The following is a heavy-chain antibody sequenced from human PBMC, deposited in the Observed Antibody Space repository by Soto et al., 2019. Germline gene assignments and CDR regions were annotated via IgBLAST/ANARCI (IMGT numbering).Heavy chain of an antibody. D-gene: IGHD2-2*01. CDR3: AHRTGYQLLFDAFDI. Sequence: QITLKESGPPLVKPTQTLTLTCTFSGFSLSTSEVGVGWIRQPPGKALEWLALIYWDDDKRYSPSLKRRLTITKDTPKNQVTLTLTNMDPVDTATYYCAHRTGYQLLFDAFDIWGQGTVVTVSS. J-gene: IGHJ3*02. V-gene: IGHV2-5*02. CDR1: GFSLSTSEVG. CDR2: IYWDDDK.